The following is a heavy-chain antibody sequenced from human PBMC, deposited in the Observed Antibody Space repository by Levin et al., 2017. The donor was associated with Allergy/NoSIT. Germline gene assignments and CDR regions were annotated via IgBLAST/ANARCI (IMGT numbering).Heavy chain of an antibody. V-gene: IGHV3-53*01. CDR1: GFTVSSNY. CDR2: ILRGGST. Sequence: SCAASGFTVSSNYMNWVRQAPGKGLEWVSLILRGGSTSHADSVKGRFTISRDNLKNTLYLQMNSLRVEDTAVYYCARATESGKGFDCWGQGTLVTVSS. J-gene: IGHJ4*02. CDR3: ARATESGKGFDC. D-gene: IGHD1-14*01.